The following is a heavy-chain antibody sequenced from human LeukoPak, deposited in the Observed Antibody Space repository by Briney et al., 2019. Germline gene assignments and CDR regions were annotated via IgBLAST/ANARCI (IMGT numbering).Heavy chain of an antibody. D-gene: IGHD5-18*01. CDR1: GGSISSHY. Sequence: SETLSLTCTVSGGSISSHYWSWIRQPPGKGLEWIGYIYYSGSTNYNPSLKSRVTISVDTSKNQFSLKLSSVTAADTAVYYCARGIQLWLLTDYYYYYMDDWGKGTTVTVSS. CDR3: ARGIQLWLLTDYYYYYMDD. CDR2: IYYSGST. J-gene: IGHJ6*03. V-gene: IGHV4-59*11.